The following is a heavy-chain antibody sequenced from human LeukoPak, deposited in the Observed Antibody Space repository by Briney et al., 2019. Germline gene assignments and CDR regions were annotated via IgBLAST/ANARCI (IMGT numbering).Heavy chain of an antibody. J-gene: IGHJ4*02. Sequence: PGGARRLSCAASGFTFSIYSMNWVHQAPWKLLEWVSSISSSISYIYYSDSVKGRFTISRDNAKNSLYLQMNSLRAEATAVYYCATDYYDSSGYYQHLYYFDSWGQGTLVTVSS. CDR1: GFTFSIYS. D-gene: IGHD3-22*01. CDR3: ATDYYDSSGYYQHLYYFDS. CDR2: ISSSISYI. V-gene: IGHV3-21*01.